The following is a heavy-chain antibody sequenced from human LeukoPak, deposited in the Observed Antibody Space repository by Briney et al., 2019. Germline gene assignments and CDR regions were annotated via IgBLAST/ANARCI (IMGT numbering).Heavy chain of an antibody. CDR1: GGSISGYY. CDR2: IYYSGST. D-gene: IGHD3-10*01. J-gene: IGHJ3*02. Sequence: PSETLSLTCTVSGGSISGYYWSWIRQPPGKGLEWIGYIYYSGSTNYNPSLKSRVTISVDTSKNQFSLKLSSVTAADTAVYYCARRPSPGAFDIWGQGTMVTVSS. CDR3: ARRPSPGAFDI. V-gene: IGHV4-59*01.